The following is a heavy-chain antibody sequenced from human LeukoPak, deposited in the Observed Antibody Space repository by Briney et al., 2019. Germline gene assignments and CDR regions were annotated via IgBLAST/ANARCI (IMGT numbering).Heavy chain of an antibody. CDR3: ARRRGENYYYYYYMDV. CDR1: GGSPSSYS. D-gene: IGHD5-24*01. J-gene: IGHJ6*03. V-gene: IGHV4-59*01. CDR2: IYYSGST. Sequence: PSETLSLTCTVSGGSPSSYSRSWIRQPPGKGLWWIGYIYYSGSTNYNPSLKSRVTISVDTSKNQFSLKLSSVTAADTAVYYCARRRGENYYYYYYMDVWGKGTTVTVSS.